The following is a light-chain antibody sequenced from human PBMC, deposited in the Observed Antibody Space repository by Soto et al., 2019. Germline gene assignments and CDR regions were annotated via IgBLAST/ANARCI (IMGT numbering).Light chain of an antibody. CDR2: DVS. J-gene: IGLJ1*01. CDR3: GSYTTSSNYV. V-gene: IGLV2-14*01. Sequence: QSVLTQPASVSGTPGQSLTISCTGTSSDVGAYNYVSWYQQHPGKAPKLMIYDVSHRPSGVSHRFSGSKSGNTASLTISGLQAEDEADYYCGSYTTSSNYVFGTGTKVTVL. CDR1: SSDVGAYNY.